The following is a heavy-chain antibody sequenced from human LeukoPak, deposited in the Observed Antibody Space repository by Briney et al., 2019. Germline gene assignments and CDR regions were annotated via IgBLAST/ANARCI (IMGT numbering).Heavy chain of an antibody. CDR3: ARDLLGYCSGGSCSHEY. CDR2: IIPILGIA. CDR1: GGTFSSYT. D-gene: IGHD2-15*01. V-gene: IGHV1-69*04. Sequence: ASVKVSCKASGGTFSSYTISWVRQAPGQGLEWMGRIIPILGIANCAQKFQGRVTITADKSTSTAYMELSSLRSEDTAVYYCARDLLGYCSGGSCSHEYWGQGTLVTVSS. J-gene: IGHJ4*02.